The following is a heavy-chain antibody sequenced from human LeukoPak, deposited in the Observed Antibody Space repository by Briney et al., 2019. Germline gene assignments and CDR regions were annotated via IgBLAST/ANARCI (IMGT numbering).Heavy chain of an antibody. CDR1: GFTFSSYA. CDR2: ISYDGSNK. Sequence: GSLRLSCAASGFTFSSYAMHWVRQAPGKGLEWVAVISYDGSNKYYADSVKGRFTISRDNSKNTLYLQMNSLRAEDTAVYYCASGPDTAMVTFYYYGMDVWGQGTTVTVSS. J-gene: IGHJ6*02. D-gene: IGHD5-18*01. CDR3: ASGPDTAMVTFYYYGMDV. V-gene: IGHV3-30-3*01.